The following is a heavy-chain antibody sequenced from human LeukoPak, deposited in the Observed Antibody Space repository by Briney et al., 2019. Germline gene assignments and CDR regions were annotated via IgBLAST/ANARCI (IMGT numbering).Heavy chain of an antibody. CDR1: GFTFSSYA. CDR2: ISKNGDST. D-gene: IGHD4-17*01. J-gene: IGHJ1*01. V-gene: IGHV3-64*01. CDR3: ARMDYSDQFFQH. Sequence: PGGSLRLSCTASGFTFSSYAMSWVRQAPGKGLEWVSAISKNGDSTFHAISVKGRFTISRDNSKNTLYLQMGSLRPEDMAVYYCARMDYSDQFFQHWGQGSLVTVSS.